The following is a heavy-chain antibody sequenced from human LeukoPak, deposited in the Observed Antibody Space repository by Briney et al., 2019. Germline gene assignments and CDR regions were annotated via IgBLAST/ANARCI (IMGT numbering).Heavy chain of an antibody. CDR2: ISAYNGNT. V-gene: IGHV1-18*01. CDR3: ARVSPKYDIVVVPAEDDP. Sequence: ASVKVSCKASGYTFTSYGISWVRQAPGQGLEWMGWISAYNGNTNYAQKLQGRVTVTTDTSTSTAYMELRSLRSDDTAVYYCARVSPKYDIVVVPAEDDPWGQGTLVTVSS. CDR1: GYTFTSYG. D-gene: IGHD2-2*01. J-gene: IGHJ5*02.